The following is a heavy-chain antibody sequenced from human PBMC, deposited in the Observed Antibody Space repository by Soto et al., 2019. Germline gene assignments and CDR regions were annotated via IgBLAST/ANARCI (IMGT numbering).Heavy chain of an antibody. J-gene: IGHJ4*02. Sequence: PSETLSLTCTVSGGSISSGDFYWSWIRQPPGKGLEWIGYIYFSGSTSYSPSLKSRLTISLNTSNNQFSLKLTSVTAADTAVYYRAHDSHGGNTYFDLWGQGALVTVSS. V-gene: IGHV4-30-4*01. CDR2: IYFSGST. CDR1: GGSISSGDFY. D-gene: IGHD1-26*01. CDR3: AHDSHGGNTYFDL.